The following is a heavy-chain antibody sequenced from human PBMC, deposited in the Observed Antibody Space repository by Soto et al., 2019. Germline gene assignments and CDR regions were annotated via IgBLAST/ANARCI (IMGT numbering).Heavy chain of an antibody. Sequence: ASVKVSCKASGYTFTSYYMHWVRQAPGQGLEWMGIINPSGGSTTYAQNFQGRLTMTRDTSTSTVYMELSSLRSEDTAIYYCARDFTAGATSNYFDYWGQGTLVTVSS. J-gene: IGHJ4*01. CDR3: ARDFTAGATSNYFDY. D-gene: IGHD1-26*01. V-gene: IGHV1-46*01. CDR2: INPSGGST. CDR1: GYTFTSYY.